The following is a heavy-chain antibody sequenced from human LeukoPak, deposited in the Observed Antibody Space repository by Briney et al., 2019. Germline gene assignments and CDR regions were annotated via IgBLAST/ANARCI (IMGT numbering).Heavy chain of an antibody. J-gene: IGHJ4*02. CDR2: ISSTSIYI. CDR3: ARGSGTEGLDY. CDR1: GFTFTSYW. Sequence: PGGSLRLSCAASGFTFTSYWMSWVRQAPGKGLEWVSSISSTSIYIYYADSVKGRFTISRDNAKSSVYLQMNSLRAEDTAVYYCARGSGTEGLDYWGQGTLVTVSS. D-gene: IGHD5-12*01. V-gene: IGHV3-21*01.